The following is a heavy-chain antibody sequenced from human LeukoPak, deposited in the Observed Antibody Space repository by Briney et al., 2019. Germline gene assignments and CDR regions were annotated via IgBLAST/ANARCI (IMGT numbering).Heavy chain of an antibody. J-gene: IGHJ4*02. Sequence: GGSLRLSCSASGITFSSHAMHWVRQAPGKGLEYVSAITSDGGTTYYADSLKGRFTISRDNSKNTLYLQMSSLRAEDTAVYHCVRTFGYCSSTTCYVFDYWGQGTLVTVSS. CDR3: VRTFGYCSSTTCYVFDY. D-gene: IGHD2-2*01. V-gene: IGHV3-64D*09. CDR2: ITSDGGTT. CDR1: GITFSSHA.